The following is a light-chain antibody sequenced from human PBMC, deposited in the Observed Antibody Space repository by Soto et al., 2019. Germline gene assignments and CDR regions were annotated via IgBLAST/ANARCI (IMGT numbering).Light chain of an antibody. CDR1: SSDVGGYNY. CDR3: CSYTTSNTRQIV. V-gene: IGLV2-14*03. Sequence: QSVLTQPGSVSGYPGQSITISCTGTSSDVGGYNYVSWYQHHPGKAPKLMIYDVSNRPSGVSNRFSGSKSGNTASLTISGLQPEDEADYYCCSYTTSNTRQIVSGTGTKVTV. J-gene: IGLJ1*01. CDR2: DVS.